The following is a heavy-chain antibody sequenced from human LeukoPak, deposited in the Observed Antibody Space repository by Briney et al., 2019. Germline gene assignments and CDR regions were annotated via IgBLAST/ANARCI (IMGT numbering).Heavy chain of an antibody. V-gene: IGHV4-59*01. Sequence: SETLSLTCTVSGASIRSYYYNWIRQPPGKGLEWIGHFYYSGSTNYNPSLESRVTLSVDPSKNHFSLKLTSVTAADTAVYYCARKKGSGWDSWAFDFWGQGTMVTVS. J-gene: IGHJ3*01. CDR3: ARKKGSGWDSWAFDF. D-gene: IGHD6-19*01. CDR2: FYYSGST. CDR1: GASIRSYY.